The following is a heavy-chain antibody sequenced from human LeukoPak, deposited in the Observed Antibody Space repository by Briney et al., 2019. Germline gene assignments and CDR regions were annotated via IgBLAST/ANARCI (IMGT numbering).Heavy chain of an antibody. J-gene: IGHJ4*02. V-gene: IGHV4-59*01. CDR1: GGSISSYY. CDR2: IYYSGST. D-gene: IGHD3-10*01. Sequence: SETLSLTCTVSGGSISSYYWSWIRQPPGKGLEWIGYIYYSGSTNYNPSLKSRVTISVDTSKNQYSLKLSSVTAADTAVYYCARGNYYYDYWGQGTLVTVSS. CDR3: ARGNYYYDY.